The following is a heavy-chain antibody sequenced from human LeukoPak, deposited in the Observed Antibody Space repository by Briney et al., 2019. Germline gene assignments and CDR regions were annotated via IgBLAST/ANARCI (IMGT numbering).Heavy chain of an antibody. Sequence: PGGSLRLSCAASGFTVSSNYMSWVRQAPGKGLEWVSVIYSGGSTYYADSVKGRFTISRDNSKNMLYVQINSLRAEDTAVYYCARDGTAAGLYFDLWGQGTLVTVSS. J-gene: IGHJ4*01. CDR2: IYSGGST. CDR3: ARDGTAAGLYFDL. V-gene: IGHV3-53*01. CDR1: GFTVSSNY. D-gene: IGHD6-13*01.